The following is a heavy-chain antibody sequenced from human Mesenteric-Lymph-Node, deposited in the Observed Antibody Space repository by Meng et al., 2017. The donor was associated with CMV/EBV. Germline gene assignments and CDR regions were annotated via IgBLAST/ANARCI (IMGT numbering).Heavy chain of an antibody. J-gene: IGHJ5*02. V-gene: IGHV4-39*07. CDR2: IYYSGST. D-gene: IGHD3-3*01. CDR3: ASSIGDFWSFGNWFDP. CDR1: GSSSSSSYC. Sequence: GSSSSSSYCWGWVRQPPGKGLEWIGSIYYSGSTYYNPSLKSRVTISVDTSKNQFSLKLSSVTAADTAVYYCASSIGDFWSFGNWFDPWGQGTLVTVSS.